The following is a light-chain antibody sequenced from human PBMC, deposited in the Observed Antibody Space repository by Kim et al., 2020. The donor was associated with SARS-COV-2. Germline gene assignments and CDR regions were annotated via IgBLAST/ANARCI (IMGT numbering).Light chain of an antibody. CDR2: DAA. Sequence: LSPWERATLSCRASQSVSRYLAWYQQKPGQAPRLLIYDAANRATGIPARFSAGGSRTDFTLTISSLESEDFAVYYCQQRHSWPLTFGGGTKVDIK. CDR3: QQRHSWPLT. CDR1: QSVSRY. V-gene: IGKV3-11*01. J-gene: IGKJ4*01.